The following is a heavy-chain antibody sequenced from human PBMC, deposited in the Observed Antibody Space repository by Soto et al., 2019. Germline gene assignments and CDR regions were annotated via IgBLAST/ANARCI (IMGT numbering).Heavy chain of an antibody. J-gene: IGHJ3*02. CDR2: ISAYNGNT. CDR1: GYTFTSYG. CDR3: ARPGAYYYDSSGYTAAFDI. V-gene: IGHV1-18*01. D-gene: IGHD3-22*01. Sequence: ASVKVSCKASGYTFTSYGISWVRQAPGQGLEWMGWISAYNGNTNYAQKLQGRVTMTTDTSTSTAYMELRSLRSDDTAVYYCARPGAYYYDSSGYTAAFDIWGQGTMVTVSS.